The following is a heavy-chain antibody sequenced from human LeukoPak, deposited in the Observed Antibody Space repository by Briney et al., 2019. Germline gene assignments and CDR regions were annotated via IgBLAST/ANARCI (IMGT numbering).Heavy chain of an antibody. CDR2: INSDGTT. CDR3: ARDWYYSIDY. Sequence: PGGSLRLSCAASGFGFSSTWMHWVRQAPGEGLVWVSRINSDGTTTYADSVKGRFTISRDNAKNTLYLQMNSLRVEDTAVYYCARDWYYSIDYWGRGTLVTVSS. J-gene: IGHJ4*02. V-gene: IGHV3-74*01. D-gene: IGHD3-10*01. CDR1: GFGFSSTW.